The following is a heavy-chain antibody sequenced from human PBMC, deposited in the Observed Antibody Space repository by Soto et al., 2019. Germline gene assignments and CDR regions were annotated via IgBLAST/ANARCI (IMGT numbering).Heavy chain of an antibody. J-gene: IGHJ6*02. CDR3: ARHAPYCSSTSHCAYGMDV. V-gene: IGHV4-59*08. CDR2: IYYSGST. Sequence: SETLSLTCNVSGASISSYNYWGWFRQPPGKGLEWIGYIYYSGSTHYNPSLKSRVTISVDTSKNQFSLKLSSVTAADTAVYYCARHAPYCSSTSHCAYGMDVWGQGTTVTVSS. D-gene: IGHD2-2*01. CDR1: GASISSYNY.